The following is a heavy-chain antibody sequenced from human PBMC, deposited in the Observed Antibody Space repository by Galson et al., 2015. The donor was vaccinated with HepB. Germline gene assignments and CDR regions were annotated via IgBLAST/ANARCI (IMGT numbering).Heavy chain of an antibody. D-gene: IGHD5-24*01. Sequence: SLRLSCAASGFTFRSYAMAWVRQPPGKGLEWVSSIGDSGGRTYYADSVKGRFIVSRDDSKNTLHLQMNSLRAEDTAIYYCAVLPEENYFDYWGQGTLVTVSS. CDR2: IGDSGGRT. CDR1: GFTFRSYA. V-gene: IGHV3-23*01. J-gene: IGHJ4*02. CDR3: AVLPEENYFDY.